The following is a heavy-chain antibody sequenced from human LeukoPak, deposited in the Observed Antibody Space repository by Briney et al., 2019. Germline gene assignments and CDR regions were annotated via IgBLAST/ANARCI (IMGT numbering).Heavy chain of an antibody. CDR1: GYTFTSYG. Sequence: ASVKVSCKASGYTFTSYGISWVRQAPGQGLEWMGWISVYNGNTNYAQNLQGRVTLTTDTSTSTAYMELRSLRSDDTALYYCARTCSSSSCYMVHWGRGTLVTVSS. V-gene: IGHV1-18*01. J-gene: IGHJ4*02. CDR3: ARTCSSSSCYMVH. D-gene: IGHD2-2*02. CDR2: ISVYNGNT.